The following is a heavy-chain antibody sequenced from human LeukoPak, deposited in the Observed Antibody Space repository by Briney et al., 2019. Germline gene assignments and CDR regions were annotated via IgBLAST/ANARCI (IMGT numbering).Heavy chain of an antibody. J-gene: IGHJ6*03. V-gene: IGHV1-2*02. CDR1: GYTFTGYY. CDR2: INPNSGGT. D-gene: IGHD3-22*01. Sequence: ASVKVSCKASGYTFTGYYMHWVRQAPGQGLEWMGWINPNSGGTNYAQKFQGRVTMTRDTSISTAYMELSRLRSDDTAVYYCARNPRPYYYDSSGYYISDYYYYYMDVWGKGTTVTVSS. CDR3: ARNPRPYYYDSSGYYISDYYYYYMDV.